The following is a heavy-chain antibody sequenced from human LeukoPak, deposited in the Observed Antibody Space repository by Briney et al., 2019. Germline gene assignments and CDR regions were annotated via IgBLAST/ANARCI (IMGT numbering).Heavy chain of an antibody. CDR2: ISYDGSNK. D-gene: IGHD3-9*01. V-gene: IGHV3-30*18. J-gene: IGHJ4*02. CDR3: AKDAFDWTTAAIDY. Sequence: GSLRLSCAASGFTFSSYGMHWVRQAPGKGLEWVAVISYDGSNKYYADSVKGRFTISRDNSKNTLYLQMNSLRAEDTAVYYCAKDAFDWTTAAIDYWGQGTLVTVSS. CDR1: GFTFSSYG.